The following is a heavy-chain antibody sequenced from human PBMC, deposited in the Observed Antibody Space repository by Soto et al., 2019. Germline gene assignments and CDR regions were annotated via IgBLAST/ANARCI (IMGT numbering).Heavy chain of an antibody. CDR1: GGSISSYY. J-gene: IGHJ5*02. D-gene: IGHD2-21*02. CDR2: IYYSGST. V-gene: IGHV4-59*07. Sequence: SDTLSLTCTVSGGSISSYYWSWIRQPPGKGLEWIGYIYYSGSTNYNPSLKSRVTISVDTSKNQFSLKLSSVTAADTAVYYCARVTRVVVTGAIDNWFDPWGQGTLVTVS. CDR3: ARVTRVVVTGAIDNWFDP.